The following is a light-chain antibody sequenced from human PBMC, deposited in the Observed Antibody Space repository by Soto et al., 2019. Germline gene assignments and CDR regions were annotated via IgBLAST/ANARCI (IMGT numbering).Light chain of an antibody. CDR2: GAS. J-gene: IGKJ5*01. CDR1: QSISSSD. CDR3: QQRYNWPFT. Sequence: EIVLTQSPGTLSLSPGERATLSCRASQSISSSDLAWYQQKPGQAPRLLIYGASTRATGIPARFSGSGSGTDFTLTISSLEPEDFSVYYCQQRYNWPFTFGQGTRLEIK. V-gene: IGKV3D-20*02.